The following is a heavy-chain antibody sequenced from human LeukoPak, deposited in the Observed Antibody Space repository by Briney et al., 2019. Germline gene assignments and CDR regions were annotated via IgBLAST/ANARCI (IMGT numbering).Heavy chain of an antibody. V-gene: IGHV2-5*02. CDR3: ARTRLLWWPTRGVHFDF. CDR2: VFWDDDK. Sequence: SGPTLVNPTQTLTLTCTFSGFSLSTSALGVGWIRQPPGKALEWLALVFWDDDKRYSPSLNSRLTITKDTSKNQVVLTMTNMDPVDTATYYCARTRLLWWPTRGVHFDFWGQGTLVTVSS. J-gene: IGHJ4*02. D-gene: IGHD2-8*02. CDR1: GFSLSTSALG.